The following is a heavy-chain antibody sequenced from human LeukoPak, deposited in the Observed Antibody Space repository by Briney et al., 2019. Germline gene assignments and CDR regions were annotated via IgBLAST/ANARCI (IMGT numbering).Heavy chain of an antibody. CDR1: GFTFSSYT. CDR2: ISYDGSNK. CDR3: ARGQGCFDY. J-gene: IGHJ4*02. Sequence: GRSLRLSCAASGFTFSSYTMHWVRQAPGKGLEWVAVISYDGSNKYYADSVKGRFTISRDNSKNTLYLQMSSLRAEDTAVYYCARGQGCFDYWGQGTLVTVSS. D-gene: IGHD6-19*01. V-gene: IGHV3-30*04.